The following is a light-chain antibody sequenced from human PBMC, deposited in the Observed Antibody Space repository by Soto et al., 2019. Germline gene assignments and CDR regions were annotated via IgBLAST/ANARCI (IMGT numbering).Light chain of an antibody. Sequence: ISRSPPNLSVTPGEGVTLSCRANQGTGDTLAWYQHKPGQTPRLLIYDTSTRATGVPARFSGSRSGPEFTLTTNSLQSEDFAIYYCQPDNNWPLTFGGGTKVDSK. CDR1: QGTGDT. J-gene: IGKJ4*01. CDR3: QPDNNWPLT. CDR2: DTS. V-gene: IGKV3-15*01.